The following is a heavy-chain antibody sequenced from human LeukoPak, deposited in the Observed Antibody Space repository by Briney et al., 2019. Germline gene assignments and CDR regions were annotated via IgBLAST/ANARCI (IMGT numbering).Heavy chain of an antibody. V-gene: IGHV3-23*01. Sequence: GGSLRLSCAASGFTFTTYPMRWVRQAPGKGLEWVSAISASGGGTYYADSVKGRFTISRDNSMCTVFLQMSSLRAEDTAVYYCAKAPYCPNAFCRYIDYWGQGILVTVSS. CDR2: ISASGGGT. CDR1: GFTFTTYP. J-gene: IGHJ4*02. CDR3: AKAPYCPNAFCRYIDY. D-gene: IGHD2-8*01.